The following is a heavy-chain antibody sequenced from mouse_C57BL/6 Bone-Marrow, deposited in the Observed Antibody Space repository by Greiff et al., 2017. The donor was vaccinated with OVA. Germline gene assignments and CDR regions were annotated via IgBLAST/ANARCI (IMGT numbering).Heavy chain of an antibody. Sequence: VQLKESGPELVKPGASVKMSCKASGYPFPDYNMHWVKQSHGKSLEWIGYINPNNGGTSYNQKFKGKATLTVNKSSSTAYMELRSLTSEDSAVYYCAMTYDYDDWFAYWGQGTLVTVSA. CDR3: AMTYDYDDWFAY. CDR2: INPNNGGT. CDR1: GYPFPDYN. V-gene: IGHV1-22*01. D-gene: IGHD2-4*01. J-gene: IGHJ3*01.